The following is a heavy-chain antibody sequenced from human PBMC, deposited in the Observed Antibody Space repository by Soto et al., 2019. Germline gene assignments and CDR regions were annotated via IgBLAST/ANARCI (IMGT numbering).Heavy chain of an antibody. D-gene: IGHD6-19*01. CDR1: GGSLSSGAYP. V-gene: IGHV4-30-2*01. CDR3: ARGGAGHLTFEY. Sequence: PSETLSLTCAVSGGSLSSGAYPWSWIRQPPGKGLEWIGSIYESGSSRFYNPSLKSRITMSIDSSKNQFSLRLASVTAADTAVYYCARGGAGHLTFEYWGKGTLVTVAS. CDR2: IYESGSSR. J-gene: IGHJ4*02.